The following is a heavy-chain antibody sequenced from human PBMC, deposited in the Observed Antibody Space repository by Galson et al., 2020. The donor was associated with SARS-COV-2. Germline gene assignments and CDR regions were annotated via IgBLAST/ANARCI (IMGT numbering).Heavy chain of an antibody. CDR1: GFTFSRFN. CDR2: IWMDGSKI. V-gene: IGHV3-33*01. CDR3: ARENWGSSDY. J-gene: IGHJ4*02. Sequence: GESLKISCAASGFTFSRFNMHWVRQAPGTGLEWLTLIWMDGSKIYYADSVKGRFTISRDNSKNTLYLQMNSLRGEDTAVYYCARENWGSSDYWGQGTRVTVSS. D-gene: IGHD7-27*01.